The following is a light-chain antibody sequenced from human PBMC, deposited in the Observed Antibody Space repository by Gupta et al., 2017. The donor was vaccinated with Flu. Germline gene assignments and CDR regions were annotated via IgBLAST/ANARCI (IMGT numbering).Light chain of an antibody. CDR1: KCNIGSNT. V-gene: IGLV1-44*01. CDR3: SAWDDSRNGHYV. J-gene: IGLJ1*01. Sequence: TFWSGRKCNIGSNTVHCYQQHTGTAPKLLIYSLNQRPAGGPARFSGSKSETSAALAISGLQLEDEDDYYCSAWDDSRNGHYVFGTGTKVTVL. CDR2: SLN.